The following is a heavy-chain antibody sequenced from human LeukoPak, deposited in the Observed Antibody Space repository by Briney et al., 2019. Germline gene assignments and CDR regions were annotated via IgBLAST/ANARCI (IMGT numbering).Heavy chain of an antibody. CDR1: GFTFSRYD. CDR2: ISNSGSTI. J-gene: IGHJ5*02. D-gene: IGHD6-13*01. Sequence: GGSLRLSCAASGFTFSRYDMNWVRQAPGKGLEWVSHISNSGSTIYYADSVKGRFTISRDNAKNSLYLQMNSLRAEATAVYYCTRIRCIAGGGTRFDPWGQGTLVTVSS. V-gene: IGHV3-48*03. CDR3: TRIRCIAGGGTRFDP.